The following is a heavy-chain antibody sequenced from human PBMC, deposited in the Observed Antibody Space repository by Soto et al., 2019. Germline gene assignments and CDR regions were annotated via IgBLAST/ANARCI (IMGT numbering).Heavy chain of an antibody. V-gene: IGHV1-18*01. D-gene: IGHD6-13*01. CDR2: ISAYNGNT. Sequence: VKVSCKASGYTFTSYGISWVRQAPGQGLEWMGWISAYNGNTNYAQKLQGRVTMTTDTSTSTAYMELRSLRSDDTAVYYCAREFPLRAPIAAAGTRYYYYYMDVWGKGTKVTVSS. CDR3: AREFPLRAPIAAAGTRYYYYYMDV. CDR1: GYTFTSYG. J-gene: IGHJ6*03.